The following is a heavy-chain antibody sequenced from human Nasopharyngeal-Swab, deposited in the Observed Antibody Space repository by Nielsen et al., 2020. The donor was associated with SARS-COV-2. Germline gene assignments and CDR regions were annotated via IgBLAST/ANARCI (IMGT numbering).Heavy chain of an antibody. Sequence: GESLKISCAASGFTFSSYAMSWVRQAPGKGLEWVSAIGSTGGSTYYADSVKGQFTISRDNSKNTLYLQMNSLRAEDTAVYYCASERWLQSSFDYWGQGTLVTVSS. V-gene: IGHV3-23*01. CDR2: IGSTGGST. D-gene: IGHD5-24*01. CDR1: GFTFSSYA. J-gene: IGHJ4*02. CDR3: ASERWLQSSFDY.